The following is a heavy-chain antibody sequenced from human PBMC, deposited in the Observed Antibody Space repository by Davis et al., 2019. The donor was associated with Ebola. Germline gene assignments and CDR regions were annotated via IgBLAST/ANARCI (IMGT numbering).Heavy chain of an antibody. J-gene: IGHJ3*02. CDR1: GFTFSSYS. Sequence: GESLKISCAASGFTFSSYSMNWVRQAPGKVLEWVSSISSSSSYIYYADSVKGRFTISRDNAKNSLYLQMNSLRAEVTAVYYCARDRGSAAGRSGAFDIWGQGTMVTVSS. D-gene: IGHD6-13*01. CDR2: ISSSSSYI. CDR3: ARDRGSAAGRSGAFDI. V-gene: IGHV3-21*01.